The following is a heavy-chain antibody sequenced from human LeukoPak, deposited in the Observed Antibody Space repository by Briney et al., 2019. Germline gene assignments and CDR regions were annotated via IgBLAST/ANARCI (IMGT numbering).Heavy chain of an antibody. V-gene: IGHV4-39*07. CDR1: GGSISSSSYY. CDR2: IYYSGST. D-gene: IGHD3-10*01. J-gene: IGHJ4*02. CDR3: ARDAYGSGTPD. Sequence: SETLSLTRTVSGGSISSSSYYWGWIRQPPGKGLEWIGSIYYSGSTYYNPSLKSRVTISVDTSKNQFSLKLSSVTAADTAVYYCARDAYGSGTPDWGQGTLVTVSS.